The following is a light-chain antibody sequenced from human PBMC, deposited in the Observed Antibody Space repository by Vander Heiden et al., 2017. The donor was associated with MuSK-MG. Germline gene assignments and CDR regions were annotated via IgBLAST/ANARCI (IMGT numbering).Light chain of an antibody. CDR3: QASDSSCVV. J-gene: IGLJ2*01. CDR2: QDR. Sequence: SYGLTQPHSVSVSPGQTASITCSGATLGDQYACWYQQEPGQSPVLVIYQDRKRATGVPVRFSGSSSGNTATLTGSGTEDVDEADCYSQASDSSCVVFGGGTKLTVL. CDR1: TLGDQY. V-gene: IGLV3-1*01.